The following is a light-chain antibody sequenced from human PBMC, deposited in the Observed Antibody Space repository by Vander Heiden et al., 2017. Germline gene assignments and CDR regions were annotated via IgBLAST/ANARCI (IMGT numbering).Light chain of an antibody. J-gene: IGKJ3*01. CDR3: QKDNSALGA. CDR2: AAS. Sequence: DIQMTQSPSSLSASVGDRVTITCRASQGISNYLAWYQQKPGKVPKLLIYAASTWQSGVPARFSGSGSGTDFTLTISSLQPEDVATYYCQKDNSALGAFGRGTKVDIK. CDR1: QGISNY. V-gene: IGKV1-27*01.